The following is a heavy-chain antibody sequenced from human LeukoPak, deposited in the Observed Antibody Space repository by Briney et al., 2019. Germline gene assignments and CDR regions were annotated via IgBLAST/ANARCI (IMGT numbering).Heavy chain of an antibody. Sequence: ASVKVSCKASGGTFSSYAISWVRQAPGQGLEWMGGIIPTFGTANYAQKFQGRVTITADESTSTAYMGLSSLRSEDTAVYYCARDRECSGGSCYQSDYWGQGTLVTVSS. J-gene: IGHJ4*02. CDR3: ARDRECSGGSCYQSDY. CDR1: GGTFSSYA. CDR2: IIPTFGTA. V-gene: IGHV1-69*13. D-gene: IGHD2-15*01.